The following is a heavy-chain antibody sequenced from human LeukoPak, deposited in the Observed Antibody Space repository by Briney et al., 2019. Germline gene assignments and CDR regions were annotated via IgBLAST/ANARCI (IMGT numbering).Heavy chain of an antibody. J-gene: IGHJ4*02. CDR2: IYYSGST. CDR1: GGSISSSSYY. V-gene: IGHV4-39*01. Sequence: SETLSLTCTVSGGSISSSSYYWGWIRQPPGKGLEWIGSIYYSGSTYYNPSLKSRVTISVDTSKNQFSLKLSSVTAADTAVYYCARQGILGITGYFDYWGQGTLITVSS. D-gene: IGHD1-26*01. CDR3: ARQGILGITGYFDY.